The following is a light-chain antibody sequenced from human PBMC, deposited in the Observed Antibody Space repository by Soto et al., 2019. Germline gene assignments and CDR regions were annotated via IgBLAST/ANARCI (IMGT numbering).Light chain of an antibody. CDR2: GAS. J-gene: IGKJ1*01. V-gene: IGKV3-20*01. CDR1: QSVSSSY. Sequence: EIVLTQPPGTLSLSPGERATLSCRASQSVSSSYLGWYQQKPGQAPRLLISGASSRATGIPDRFSVSGSGTDFTLTISRLEPEDFAVYYCQQYGSSPLAFGQGTKVDIK. CDR3: QQYGSSPLA.